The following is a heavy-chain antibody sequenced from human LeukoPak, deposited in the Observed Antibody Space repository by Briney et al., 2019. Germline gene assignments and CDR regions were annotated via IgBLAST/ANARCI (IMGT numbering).Heavy chain of an antibody. D-gene: IGHD6-13*01. CDR3: ASLSSSWYGFDY. V-gene: IGHV4-59*08. J-gene: IGHJ4*02. CDR2: IYYSGST. Sequence: SETLSLTCTVSGASISSYYWNWIRQPPGKGLEWIGYIYYSGSTNYNPSLKSRVTISVATSKNQFSLKLSSVTAADTAVYYCASLSSSWYGFDYWGQGTLVTVSS. CDR1: GASISSYY.